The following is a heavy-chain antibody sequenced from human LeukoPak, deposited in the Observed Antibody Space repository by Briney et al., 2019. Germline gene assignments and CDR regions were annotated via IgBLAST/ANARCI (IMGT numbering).Heavy chain of an antibody. Sequence: SETLSLTCTVSGGSISSNSWTWIRQPPGKGLEWIGYIYYSGSTNYNPSLKSRVTISVDTSKNQFSLKLSSVTAADTAVYYCARCFWGSTMIENWGQGTLVTVSS. CDR3: ARCFWGSTMIEN. V-gene: IGHV4-59*01. J-gene: IGHJ4*02. CDR2: IYYSGST. D-gene: IGHD3-22*01. CDR1: GGSISSNS.